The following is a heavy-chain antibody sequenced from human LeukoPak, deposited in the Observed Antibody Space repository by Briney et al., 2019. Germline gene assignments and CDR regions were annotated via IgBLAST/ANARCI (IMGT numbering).Heavy chain of an antibody. V-gene: IGHV3-23*01. CDR1: GFTFSSYA. D-gene: IGHD2-15*01. J-gene: IGHJ3*02. Sequence: GGSLRLSCAASGFTFSSYAMSWVRQAPGKGLEWVSAISGSGGSTYYADSVKGRFTISRDNSKNTLYLQMNSLRAEDTAVYYCAKDDGGGCSGGSCYSGSAFDIWGQGTMVTVSS. CDR2: ISGSGGST. CDR3: AKDDGGGCSGGSCYSGSAFDI.